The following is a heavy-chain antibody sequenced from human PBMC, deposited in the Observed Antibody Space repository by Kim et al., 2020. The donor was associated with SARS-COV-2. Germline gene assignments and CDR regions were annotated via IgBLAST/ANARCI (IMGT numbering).Heavy chain of an antibody. J-gene: IGHJ4*02. CDR1: GFTIGRYA. CDR2: FNNVGNP. D-gene: IGHD6-19*01. CDR3: AKDHPSGGWPAFDY. Sequence: GGSLRLSCAASGFTIGRYAMSWVRQAPGKGLEWVASFNNVGNPYYADSVQGRFTISRDDAENALYLQMNNLRVEDMALYYCAKDHPSGGWPAFDYWGQGTQVTVSS. V-gene: IGHV3-23*01.